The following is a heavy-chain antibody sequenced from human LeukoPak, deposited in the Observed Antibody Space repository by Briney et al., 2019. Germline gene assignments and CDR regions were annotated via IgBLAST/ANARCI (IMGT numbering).Heavy chain of an antibody. CDR2: ISSSGSAI. J-gene: IGHJ2*01. D-gene: IGHD2-8*01. Sequence: PGGSLRLSCVASGFTFSGYAMSWVRQAPGKGLEWVSYISSSGSAIYSAASVKGRSTISRDNAKNSLYLQMNSLRAEDTAVYYCARGQYCTNGVCTDYWYFDLWGRGTLVTVSS. V-gene: IGHV3-48*03. CDR3: ARGQYCTNGVCTDYWYFDL. CDR1: GFTFSGYA.